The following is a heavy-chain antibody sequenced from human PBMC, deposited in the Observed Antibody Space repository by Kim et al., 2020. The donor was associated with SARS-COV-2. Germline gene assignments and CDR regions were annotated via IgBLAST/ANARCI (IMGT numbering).Heavy chain of an antibody. Sequence: ASVKVPCKASGYTFTGYYMHWVRQAPGQGLEWMGWINPNSGGTNYAQKFQGWVTMTRDTSISTAHMELSRLRSDDTAAYYCARDAIPIDHWYFYYRMDVW. J-gene: IGHJ6*01. D-gene: IGHD2-2*02. CDR1: GYTFTGYY. CDR3: ARDAIPIDHWYFYYRMDV. V-gene: IGHV1-2*04. CDR2: INPNSGGT.